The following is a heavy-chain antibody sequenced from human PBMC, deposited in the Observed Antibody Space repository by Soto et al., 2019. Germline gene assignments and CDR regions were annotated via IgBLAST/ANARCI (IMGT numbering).Heavy chain of an antibody. CDR3: AKVANDYVVRSAFDI. Sequence: GGSLKLSCAASGFTFSSYAMSWVRQAPGKGLEWVSAISGSGGSTYYADSVKGRFTISRDNSKDTLYLQMNSLRAEDTAVYYCAKVANDYVVRSAFDIWGQGTMVTVSS. V-gene: IGHV3-23*01. CDR2: ISGSGGST. J-gene: IGHJ3*02. CDR1: GFTFSSYA. D-gene: IGHD4-17*01.